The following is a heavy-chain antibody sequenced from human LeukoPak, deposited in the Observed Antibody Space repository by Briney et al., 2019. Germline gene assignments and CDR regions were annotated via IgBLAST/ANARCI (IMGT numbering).Heavy chain of an antibody. V-gene: IGHV4-59*01. D-gene: IGHD6-19*01. CDR3: ARQHIAVAGTNAFDI. CDR2: IYYSGST. J-gene: IGHJ3*02. Sequence: PSETLSLTCTVSGGSISSYYWSWIRQPPGKGLERIGYIYYSGSTNYNPSLKSRVTISVDTSKNQFSLKLSSVTAADTAVYYCARQHIAVAGTNAFDIRGQGTMVTVSS. CDR1: GGSISSYY.